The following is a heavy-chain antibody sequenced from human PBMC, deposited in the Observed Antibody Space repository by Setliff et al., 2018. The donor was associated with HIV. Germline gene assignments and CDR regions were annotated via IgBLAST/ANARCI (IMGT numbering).Heavy chain of an antibody. D-gene: IGHD3-16*02. CDR2: IYHSGST. Sequence: SETLSLTCAVSGGSITSTNWWSWVRQPPGKGLEWIGEIYHSGSTNYNPSLRSRVTISVDTSKNQFSLKLSSVTAADTAVYYCARQYYDYVWGTYRSQYYFDNWGQGTLVTVSS. CDR3: ARQYYDYVWGTYRSQYYFDN. V-gene: IGHV4-4*02. J-gene: IGHJ4*02. CDR1: GGSITSTNW.